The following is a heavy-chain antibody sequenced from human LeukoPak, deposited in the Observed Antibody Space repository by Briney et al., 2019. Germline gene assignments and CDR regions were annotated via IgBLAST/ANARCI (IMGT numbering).Heavy chain of an antibody. J-gene: IGHJ4*02. Sequence: SETLSLTCFVSGASISSSTYYWGWVRQPPGKGLEWIGSVYSSGRTCYNPSLKSRVTISGDTSKNQISLRLSSVTAADTALYYCARHPDSHTSGFIDWWGQGTLVTVST. CDR3: ARHPDSHTSGFIDW. V-gene: IGHV4-39*01. D-gene: IGHD5-12*01. CDR2: VYSSGRT. CDR1: GASISSSTYY.